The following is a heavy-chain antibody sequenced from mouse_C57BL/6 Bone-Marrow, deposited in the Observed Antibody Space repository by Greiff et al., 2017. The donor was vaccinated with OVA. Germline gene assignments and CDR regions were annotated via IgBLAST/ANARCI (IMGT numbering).Heavy chain of an antibody. J-gene: IGHJ2*01. Sequence: VQLQQPGAELVRPGSSVKLSCKASGYTFTSYWMDWVKQRPGQGLEWIGNIYPSDSETHYNQKFKDKATLTVDKSSSTAYMQLSSLTSEDSAVLYRARGGGGYYFDYWGQGTTLTVSS. V-gene: IGHV1-61*01. CDR2: IYPSDSET. CDR1: GYTFTSYW. CDR3: ARGGGGYYFDY.